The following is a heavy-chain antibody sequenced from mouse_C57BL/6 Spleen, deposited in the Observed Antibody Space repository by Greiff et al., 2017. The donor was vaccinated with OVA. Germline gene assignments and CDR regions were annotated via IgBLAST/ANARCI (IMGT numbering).Heavy chain of an antibody. J-gene: IGHJ3*01. D-gene: IGHD3-2*02. CDR1: GFTFSSYT. CDR2: ISGGGGNT. CDR3: ARTAQATSWFAD. V-gene: IGHV5-9*01. Sequence: EVQLQESGGGLVKPGGSLKLSCAASGFTFSSYTMSWVRQTPEKRLEWVATISGGGGNTYYPDSVKGRFTISRDNAKNTLYLQMSSLRSEDTALYYCARTAQATSWFADWGQGTLVTVSA.